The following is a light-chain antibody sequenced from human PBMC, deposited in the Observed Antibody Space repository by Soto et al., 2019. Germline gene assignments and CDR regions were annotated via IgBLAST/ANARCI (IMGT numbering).Light chain of an antibody. CDR2: AAS. Sequence: EIVLTQSPGTLSLSPGERATLSCRASQSVSSSFLAWYQQKPGQAPRLLIYAASSRATGVPDRFTSSGSGADFTLTISGLEPEDFAVYYCHQYGSSPPYTFGQGTKLEIK. CDR1: QSVSSSF. V-gene: IGKV3-20*01. J-gene: IGKJ2*01. CDR3: HQYGSSPPYT.